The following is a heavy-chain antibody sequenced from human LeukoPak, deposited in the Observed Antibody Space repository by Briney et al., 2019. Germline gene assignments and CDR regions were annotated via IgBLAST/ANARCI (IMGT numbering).Heavy chain of an antibody. Sequence: SETLSLTCTVSGGSISSYYWSWIRQPPGKGLEWIGYIYYSGSTNYNPSLKSRVTISVDTSKNRFSLKMSAVTAADTAVYYCARGPSPYYYDSSGYYDWGQGTLVTVSS. CDR2: IYYSGST. D-gene: IGHD3-22*01. CDR3: ARGPSPYYYDSSGYYD. J-gene: IGHJ4*02. V-gene: IGHV4-59*01. CDR1: GGSISSYY.